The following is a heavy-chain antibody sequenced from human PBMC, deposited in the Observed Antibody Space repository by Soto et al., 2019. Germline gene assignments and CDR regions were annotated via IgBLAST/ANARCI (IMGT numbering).Heavy chain of an antibody. CDR3: TKSWLFEKNWFDP. V-gene: IGHV3-15*01. CDR2: IKSKTDGGTA. J-gene: IGHJ5*02. Sequence: PGGSLRLSCVASGFNLSHPWMTWVRQAAGKGLEWVGRIKSKTDGGTADYAAPVKGRATISRDDSKNTVYLQMNSLKTEDTAVYYCTKSWLFEKNWFDPWGQGTLVTVSS. D-gene: IGHD3-22*01. CDR1: GFNLSHPW.